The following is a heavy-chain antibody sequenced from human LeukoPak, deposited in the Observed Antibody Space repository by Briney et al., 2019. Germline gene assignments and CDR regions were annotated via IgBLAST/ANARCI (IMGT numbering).Heavy chain of an antibody. Sequence: GGSLRLSCAASGFTFSSYWMHWVRQAPGKGLVWVSRSNSDGSITSYADSVKGRFTISRDNAKNTLYLQMNSLRVEDTAVYYCARSTLSYYYDSRGYDYDYWGQGTLVTVSS. CDR1: GFTFSSYW. J-gene: IGHJ4*02. CDR3: ARSTLSYYYDSRGYDYDY. V-gene: IGHV3-74*01. D-gene: IGHD3-22*01. CDR2: SNSDGSIT.